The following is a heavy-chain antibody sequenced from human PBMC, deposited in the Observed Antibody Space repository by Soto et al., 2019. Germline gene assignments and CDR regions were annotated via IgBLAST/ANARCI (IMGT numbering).Heavy chain of an antibody. CDR1: GGTFSSYA. Sequence: RASVKVSCKASGGTFSSYAISWVRQAPGQGLEWMGGIIPIFGTANYAQKFQGRVTITADESTSTAYMELSSLRSEDTAVYYCARSRGGHYDILTGYYINWGQGTLVTVSS. D-gene: IGHD3-9*01. CDR3: ARSRGGHYDILTGYYIN. J-gene: IGHJ4*02. V-gene: IGHV1-69*13. CDR2: IIPIFGTA.